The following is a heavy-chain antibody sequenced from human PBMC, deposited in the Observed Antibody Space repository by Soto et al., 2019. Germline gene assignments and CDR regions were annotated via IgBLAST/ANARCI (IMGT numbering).Heavy chain of an antibody. CDR1: GGSVSSGDYY. J-gene: IGHJ4*03. Sequence: PSETLSLTCTVSGGSVSSGDYYWSWIRQPPGKGLEWIGDIYYSGTTSFFPSYNPSLRSRVTISEDTSKKQFSLKLLSVTTADTAVYFCAAGEASSRNLAPYYLDFWGQGTLVTVSS. V-gene: IGHV4-61*08. CDR2: IYYSGTT. CDR3: AAGEASSRNLAPYYLDF. D-gene: IGHD6-13*01.